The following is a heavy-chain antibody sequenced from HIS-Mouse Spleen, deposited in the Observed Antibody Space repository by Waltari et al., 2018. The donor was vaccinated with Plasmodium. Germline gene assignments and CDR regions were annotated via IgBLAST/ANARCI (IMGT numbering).Heavy chain of an antibody. V-gene: IGHV3-7*01. D-gene: IGHD6-13*01. CDR1: GFTFSSYW. Sequence: EVQLVESGGGLVQPGGSLRLSCAASGFTFSSYWVRWVRQAPGKGLEWVAKIKQDGSEKDYVDSVKGRFTISRDNAKNSLYLQMNSLRAEDTAVYYCASSWYWYFDLWGRGTLVTVSS. CDR3: ASSWYWYFDL. CDR2: IKQDGSEK. J-gene: IGHJ2*01.